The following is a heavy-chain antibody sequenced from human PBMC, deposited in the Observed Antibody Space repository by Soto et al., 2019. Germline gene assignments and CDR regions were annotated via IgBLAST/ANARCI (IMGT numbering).Heavy chain of an antibody. D-gene: IGHD3-9*01. V-gene: IGHV1-18*01. CDR1: GYTFTSYG. CDR2: ISAYNGNT. CDR3: AVCSYYDILTGYYSGGDAFDI. J-gene: IGHJ3*02. Sequence: ASVKVSCKASGYTFTSYGISWVRQAPGQGLEWMGWISAYNGNTNYAQKLQGRVTMTTDTSTSTAYMELRSLRSDDTAVYYCAVCSYYDILTGYYSGGDAFDIWGQGTMVTVSS.